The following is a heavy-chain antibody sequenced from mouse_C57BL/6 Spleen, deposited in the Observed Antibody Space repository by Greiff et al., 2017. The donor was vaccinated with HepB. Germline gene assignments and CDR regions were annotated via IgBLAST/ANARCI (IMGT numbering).Heavy chain of an antibody. CDR3: ARQLRLGYYFDY. J-gene: IGHJ2*01. CDR1: GYTFTSYW. D-gene: IGHD3-2*02. Sequence: VQLQQPGAELVRPGSSVKLSCKASGYTFTSYWMDWVKQRPGQGLEWIGNIYPSDSETHYNQKFKDKATLTVDKSSSTAYMQLSSLTSEDSAVYYCARQLRLGYYFDYWGQGTTLTVSS. CDR2: IYPSDSET. V-gene: IGHV1-61*01.